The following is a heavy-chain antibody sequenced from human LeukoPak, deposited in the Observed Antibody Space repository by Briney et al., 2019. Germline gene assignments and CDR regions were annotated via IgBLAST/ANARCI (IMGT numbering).Heavy chain of an antibody. CDR3: AKLPTAYDAFDI. V-gene: IGHV3-23*01. Sequence: PGGSLRLSCAASGFTFSSYAMSWVRQAPGKGLGWVSAISGSGGSTYYADSVKGRFTISRDNSKNTLYLQMNSLRAEDTAVYYCAKLPTAYDAFDIWGQGTMVTVSS. J-gene: IGHJ3*02. CDR1: GFTFSSYA. CDR2: ISGSGGST. D-gene: IGHD4-17*01.